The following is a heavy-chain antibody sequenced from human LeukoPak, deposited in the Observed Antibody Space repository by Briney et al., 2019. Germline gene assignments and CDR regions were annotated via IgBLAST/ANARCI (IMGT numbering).Heavy chain of an antibody. CDR2: IYHSGST. CDR1: GYSISSGYY. CDR3: ARTQSGTYYDAFDI. Sequence: SETLSLTCTVSGYSISSGYYWGWIRQPPGKGLEWIGSIYHSGSTYYNPSLKSRVTISVDTSKIQFSLKLSSVTAADTAVYYCARTQSGTYYDAFDIWGQGTMVTVSS. V-gene: IGHV4-38-2*02. D-gene: IGHD1-26*01. J-gene: IGHJ3*02.